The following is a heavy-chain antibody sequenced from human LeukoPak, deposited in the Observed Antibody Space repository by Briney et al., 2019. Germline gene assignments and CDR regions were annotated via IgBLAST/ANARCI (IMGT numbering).Heavy chain of an antibody. CDR3: ARDNGY. CDR2: IQQDGSDQSGSEK. D-gene: IGHD2-8*01. J-gene: IGHJ4*02. Sequence: GGSLTLSCAASGFTFSDSYMSWIRQAPGKGLECVAKIQQDGSDQSGSEKNYLDSVKGRFTISRDNAKNTLYLQMNSLRAEDTAVYYCARDNGYWGQGTLVTVSS. V-gene: IGHV3-7*01. CDR1: GFTFSDSY.